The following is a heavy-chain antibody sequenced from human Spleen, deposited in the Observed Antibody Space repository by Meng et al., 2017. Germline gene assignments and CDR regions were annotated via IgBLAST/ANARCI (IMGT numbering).Heavy chain of an antibody. D-gene: IGHD6-13*01. CDR2: IYPGDSDT. V-gene: IGHV5-51*01. CDR1: GYTFTNYW. CDR3: ARCRTYSGSWGLDS. Sequence: KVSCKGSGYTFTNYWIGWVRQMPGKGLEWMGIIYPGDSDTRYRPSFQDQVTISADKSISTAYLQWSSLKASDTAMYFCARCRTYSGSWGLDSWGQGTLVTVSS. J-gene: IGHJ4*02.